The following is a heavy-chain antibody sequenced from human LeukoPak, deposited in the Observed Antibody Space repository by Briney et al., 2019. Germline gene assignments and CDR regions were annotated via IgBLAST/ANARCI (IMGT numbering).Heavy chain of an antibody. CDR1: GGSISSSSYY. CDR2: IYYSGST. J-gene: IGHJ4*02. Sequence: PSETLSLTCTVSGGSISSSSYYWAWIRQPPGKGLEWIGSIYYSGSTYYNPSLKSRVTISVDTSKNQFSLKLSSVTAADTAVYYCARHFGERGSGSYYRHWGQGTLVTVSS. V-gene: IGHV4-39*01. CDR3: ARHFGERGSGSYYRH. D-gene: IGHD3-10*01.